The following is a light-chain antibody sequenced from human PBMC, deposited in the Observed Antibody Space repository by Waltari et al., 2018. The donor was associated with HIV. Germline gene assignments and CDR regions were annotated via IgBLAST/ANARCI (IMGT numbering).Light chain of an antibody. CDR2: EVS. CDR3: SSYGGSNNHVV. Sequence: QSALTQPPSASGSPGQSVTISCTGTSSDVGGYNHVSWYRQHPGKAPNLMIYEVSTRPSGVPDRFSGSKSGNTTSLTVSGLQAEDEADYYCSSYGGSNNHVVFGGGTKLTVL. CDR1: SSDVGGYNH. V-gene: IGLV2-8*01. J-gene: IGLJ2*01.